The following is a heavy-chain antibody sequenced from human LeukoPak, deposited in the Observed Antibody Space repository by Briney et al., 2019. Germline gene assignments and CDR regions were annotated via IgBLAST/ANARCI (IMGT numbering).Heavy chain of an antibody. CDR1: GYTFTGYY. D-gene: IGHD2-8*01. CDR3: ARGGLRVMVYRLYYMDV. V-gene: IGHV1-2*02. CDR2: INPNNGDT. J-gene: IGHJ6*03. Sequence: ASVKVSCKASGYTFTGYYMHWVRQAPGQGLEWMGWINPNNGDTKYAQKFQGRVTMTRDTSISTAYMELTRLRSDDTAVYYCARGGLRVMVYRLYYMDVWGKGTTVTVSS.